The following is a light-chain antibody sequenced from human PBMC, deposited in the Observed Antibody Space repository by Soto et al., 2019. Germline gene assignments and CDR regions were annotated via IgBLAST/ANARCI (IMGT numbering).Light chain of an antibody. J-gene: IGLJ1*01. CDR2: EVS. V-gene: IGLV2-14*01. Sequence: QSVLTQPASVSGSPGQSITISCTGTSSDVGGDNYVSWYQHHPGKAPKLMIYEVSNRPSGVSNRFSGSKSGNTASLTISGLQAEDEADYYCSSYTSSSTLFYVFGTGTKLTVL. CDR3: SSYTSSSTLFYV. CDR1: SSDVGGDNY.